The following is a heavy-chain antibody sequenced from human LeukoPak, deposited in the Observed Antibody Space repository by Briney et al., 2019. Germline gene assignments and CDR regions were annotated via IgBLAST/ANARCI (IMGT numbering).Heavy chain of an antibody. D-gene: IGHD2-2*01. J-gene: IGHJ4*02. CDR3: ARDGYCSSTSCYYFDY. V-gene: IGHV3-74*03. CDR2: INSDGTST. Sequence: GGSLRLSCAASGFTFSSYWMYWVLQAPGKGLVWVSRINSDGTSTTYAESVKGRFTISRDNAKNTLYLQMNSLRAEDTAVYYCARDGYCSSTSCYYFDYWGQGTLVTVSS. CDR1: GFTFSSYW.